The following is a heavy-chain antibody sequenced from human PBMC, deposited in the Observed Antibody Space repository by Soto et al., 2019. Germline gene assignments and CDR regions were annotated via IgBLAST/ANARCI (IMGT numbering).Heavy chain of an antibody. Sequence: QVQLQESGPGLVKPSETLSLTCTVSGGSISSYYWSWIRQPPGKGLEWIGYIYYSGSTNYNPSLKSRVTISVDTSKKQFSLKLSSVTAADTAVYYCARGLTYDFWSGYYFDYWGQGTLVTVSS. CDR2: IYYSGST. CDR1: GGSISSYY. J-gene: IGHJ4*02. CDR3: ARGLTYDFWSGYYFDY. V-gene: IGHV4-59*08. D-gene: IGHD3-3*01.